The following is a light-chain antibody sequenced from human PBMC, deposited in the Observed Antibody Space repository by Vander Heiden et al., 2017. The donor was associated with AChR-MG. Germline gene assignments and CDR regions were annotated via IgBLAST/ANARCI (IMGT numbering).Light chain of an antibody. V-gene: IGLV4-69*01. CDR2: LDSDGSH. J-gene: IGLJ1*01. CDR3: QTWGTDTHYV. Sequence: QLVLTHPPSASASVGASVKRTCTLTSSHTSYGIAWHQQQPETGPRYLMKLDSDGSHSEGDGIPDRFSVSRSGAEHYLTISSLQSDDEADYYCQTWGTDTHYVFGTGTKVTVL. CDR1: SSHTSYG.